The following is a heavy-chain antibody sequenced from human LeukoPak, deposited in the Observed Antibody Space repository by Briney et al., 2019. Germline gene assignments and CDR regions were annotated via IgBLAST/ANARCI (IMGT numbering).Heavy chain of an antibody. Sequence: GESLQISCQGPGYTFTSYWIAWVRQMPGKGLEWMGIIYPGDSDTRYSPSFQGQVTISADKSISTAYLQWSSLKASDTAMCYCARLNNGYYFDYWGQGTLVTVSS. CDR2: IYPGDSDT. D-gene: IGHD1/OR15-1a*01. CDR3: ARLNNGYYFDY. CDR1: GYTFTSYW. J-gene: IGHJ4*02. V-gene: IGHV5-51*01.